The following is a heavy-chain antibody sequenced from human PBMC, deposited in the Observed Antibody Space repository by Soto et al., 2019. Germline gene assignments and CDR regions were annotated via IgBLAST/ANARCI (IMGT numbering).Heavy chain of an antibody. CDR3: GREAGTTGNYYYGMDV. D-gene: IGHD1-7*01. V-gene: IGHV1-2*02. J-gene: IGHJ6*02. CDR1: GYTFIGHY. Sequence: QVQLVQSGAEVKKPGASVKVSCKASGYTFIGHYLHWVRQAPGQGLEWLGWTNPSSGATNFAQKFQGRVTMTRDTSISTAYLELSRLRSDDTAVYYCGREAGTTGNYYYGMDVWGQGTTVTVSS. CDR2: TNPSSGAT.